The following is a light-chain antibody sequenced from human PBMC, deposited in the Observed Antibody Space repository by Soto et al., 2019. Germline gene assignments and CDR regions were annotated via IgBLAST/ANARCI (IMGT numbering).Light chain of an antibody. CDR2: DVN. Sequence: QSVLTQPPSVSGSPGQSVAISCTGTSSDVGNSNGVSWYHQPPGTAPKLMIYDVNNRPSGVPDRFSGSKSGNTASLTISGLQAEDEGDYYCSSYTSSSTYVFETGTKVTVL. CDR1: SSDVGNSNG. CDR3: SSYTSSSTYV. J-gene: IGLJ1*01. V-gene: IGLV2-18*02.